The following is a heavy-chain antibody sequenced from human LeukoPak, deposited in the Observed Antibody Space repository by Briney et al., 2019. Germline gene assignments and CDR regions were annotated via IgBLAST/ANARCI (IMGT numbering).Heavy chain of an antibody. J-gene: IGHJ4*02. CDR3: ARDLEYYYGSGSYFDY. V-gene: IGHV4-30-4*01. CDR1: GGSISSGDYY. Sequence: SETLSLTCTVSGGSISSGDYYWSWIRQPPGKGLEWIGYIYYSGSTYYNPSLKSRVTISVDTSKNQFSLKLSPVTAADTAVYYCARDLEYYYGSGSYFDYWGQGTLVTVSS. D-gene: IGHD3-10*01. CDR2: IYYSGST.